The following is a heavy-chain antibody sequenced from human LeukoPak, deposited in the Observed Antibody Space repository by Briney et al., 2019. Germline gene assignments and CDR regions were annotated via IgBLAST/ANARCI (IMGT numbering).Heavy chain of an antibody. CDR2: ILYDGSNK. CDR1: GFTFSSYG. V-gene: IGHV3-30*18. D-gene: IGHD5-18*01. J-gene: IGHJ6*02. Sequence: GRSLRLSCAASGFTFSSYGMHWVRQAPGKGLEWVAVILYDGSNKYYADSVKGRFTISRDNSKNTLYLQTNSLRAEDTAVYYCAKDSGYSYGYGMDVWGQGTTVTVSS. CDR3: AKDSGYSYGYGMDV.